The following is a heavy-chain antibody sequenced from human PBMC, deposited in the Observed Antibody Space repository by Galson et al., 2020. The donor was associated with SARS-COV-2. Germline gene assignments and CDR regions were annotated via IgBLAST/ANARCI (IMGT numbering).Heavy chain of an antibody. CDR2: VHKSGSP. D-gene: IGHD3-22*01. J-gene: IGHJ4*02. CDR1: GGSIINTNYY. Sequence: SETLSLTCSVSGGSIINTNYYWGWVRQSPGKGLEWIGSVHKSGSPYYNPSLESRITMSVDTSKNQFSLKLRSMTAADTAVYYCARVDSSGYFQHTYYFDSWGQGALVTVSS. CDR3: ARVDSSGYFQHTYYFDS. V-gene: IGHV4-39*07.